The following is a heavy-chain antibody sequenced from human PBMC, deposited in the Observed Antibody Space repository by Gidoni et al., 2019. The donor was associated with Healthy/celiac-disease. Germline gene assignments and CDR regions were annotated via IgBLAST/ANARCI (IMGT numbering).Heavy chain of an antibody. J-gene: IGHJ4*02. Sequence: QVQLQQWGAGLLKPSETLSLTCAVYGGSFSGYYWSWIRQPPGKGLEWIGEINHSGSTNYNPSLKSRVTISVDTSKNQFSLKLSSVTAADTAVYYCARGHVVAATSYYFDYWGQGTLVTVSS. CDR2: INHSGST. V-gene: IGHV4-34*01. CDR1: GGSFSGYY. D-gene: IGHD2-15*01. CDR3: ARGHVVAATSYYFDY.